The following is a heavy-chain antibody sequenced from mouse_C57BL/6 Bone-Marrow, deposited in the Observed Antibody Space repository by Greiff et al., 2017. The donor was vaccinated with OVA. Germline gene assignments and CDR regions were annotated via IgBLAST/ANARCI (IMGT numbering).Heavy chain of an antibody. CDR2: IYPGNSDT. Sequence: EVQRVESGTVLARPGASVKMSCKTSGYTFTSYWMHWVKQRPGQGLEWIGAIYPGNSDTSYNQKFKGKAKLTAVTSASTAYMELSSLTNEDSAVYYCTRRDLLVYAMDYWGQGTSVTVSS. CDR1: GYTFTSYW. J-gene: IGHJ4*01. D-gene: IGHD2-1*01. CDR3: TRRDLLVYAMDY. V-gene: IGHV1-5*01.